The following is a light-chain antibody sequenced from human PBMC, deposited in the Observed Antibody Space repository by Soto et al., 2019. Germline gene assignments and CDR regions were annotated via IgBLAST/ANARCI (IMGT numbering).Light chain of an antibody. J-gene: IGKJ1*01. Sequence: DIQMTQSPSSLSASVGDSVTISCRASQSISRYLNWYQQKPGKAPNLLIYKASYLASGVPSRFSGGGSGTEFTLTISSLQPDDFATYYCQQYSSYWTFGQGTKVDI. CDR3: QQYSSYWT. CDR1: QSISRY. CDR2: KAS. V-gene: IGKV1-5*03.